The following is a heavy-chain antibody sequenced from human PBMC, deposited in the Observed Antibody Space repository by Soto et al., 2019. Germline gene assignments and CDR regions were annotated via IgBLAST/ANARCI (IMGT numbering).Heavy chain of an antibody. CDR1: GFTFSSYS. D-gene: IGHD6-13*01. J-gene: IGHJ6*03. Sequence: EVQLVESGGGLVQPGGSLRLSCAASGFTFSSYSMNWVRQAPGKGLEWVSYISSSSSTIYYADSVKGRFTISRDNAKNSLDLQMNSLRAEDTAVYYCARDRSSSWYGDYYYYYMDVWGKGTTVTVSS. V-gene: IGHV3-48*01. CDR2: ISSSSSTI. CDR3: ARDRSSSWYGDYYYYYMDV.